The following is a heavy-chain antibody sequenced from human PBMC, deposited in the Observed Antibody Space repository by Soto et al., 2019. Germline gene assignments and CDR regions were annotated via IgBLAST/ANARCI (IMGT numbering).Heavy chain of an antibody. V-gene: IGHV3-33*03. J-gene: IGHJ5*02. CDR3: ARWGGSYYESWFDP. CDR2: TSSDGSTK. Sequence: QVLLVESGGGVVQPGTSLRLSCEASGFTFRNYGMHWVRQAPGKGLEWVAVTSSDGSTKNYAASVKGRFFISSDNSKNTLYLQRSSLRAEDTALYYCARWGGSYYESWFDPWGQGTLVIVSS. CDR1: GFTFRNYG. D-gene: IGHD1-26*01.